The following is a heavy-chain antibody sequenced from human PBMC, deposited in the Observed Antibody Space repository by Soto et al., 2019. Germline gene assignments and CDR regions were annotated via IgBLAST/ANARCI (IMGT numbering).Heavy chain of an antibody. D-gene: IGHD2-2*01. Sequence: QVQLVQSGAEVKKPGASVKVSCKASGYTFTSYAMHWVRQAPGQRLEWMGWINAGNGNTKYSQKFQGRVTITRDTSASTAYMELSSLRSEDTAVYYCARDWCSSTICYRGGSDSYGMDVWGQGTTVTVSS. CDR3: ARDWCSSTICYRGGSDSYGMDV. CDR2: INAGNGNT. CDR1: GYTFTSYA. V-gene: IGHV1-3*01. J-gene: IGHJ6*02.